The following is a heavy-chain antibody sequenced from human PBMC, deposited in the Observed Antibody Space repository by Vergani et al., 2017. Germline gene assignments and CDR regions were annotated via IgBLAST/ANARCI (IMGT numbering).Heavy chain of an antibody. CDR2: FSWDGGST. Sequence: EVQLVESGGGVVRPGGSLRLSCAASGFTFDDYTMHWVRQAPGKGLEWDALFSWDGGSTYYADSVKGRFTISRDNSKNTLYLQMNSLRAEDTAVYYCAKPPTRRYYYGMDVWGQGTTVTVSS. J-gene: IGHJ6*02. CDR3: AKPPTRRYYYGMDV. CDR1: GFTFDDYT. V-gene: IGHV3-43*01.